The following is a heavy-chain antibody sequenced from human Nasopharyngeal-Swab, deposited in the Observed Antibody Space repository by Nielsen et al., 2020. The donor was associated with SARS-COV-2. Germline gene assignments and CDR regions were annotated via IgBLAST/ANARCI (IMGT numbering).Heavy chain of an antibody. Sequence: RQAPGKGLEWVSAISGSGGSTYYADSVKGRFTISRDNSKNTLYLQMNSLRAEDTAVYYCAKDSIRYYYDASGAFDIWGQGTMVTVSS. V-gene: IGHV3-23*01. J-gene: IGHJ3*02. CDR2: ISGSGGST. CDR3: AKDSIRYYYDASGAFDI. D-gene: IGHD3-22*01.